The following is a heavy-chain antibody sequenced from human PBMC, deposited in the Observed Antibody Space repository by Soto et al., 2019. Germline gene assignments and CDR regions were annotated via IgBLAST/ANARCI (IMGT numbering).Heavy chain of an antibody. J-gene: IGHJ4*02. Sequence: QVQLQESGPGLVKPSQTLSLTCTVSGGSISSDDYYWSWIRQPPGKGLEWIGDIHDTATTSYSPSLKSRLTLSVATSKNQFSLTLRSVTAAETAVYFCASQYYDFSSGALDFWGQGILVTVSS. V-gene: IGHV4-30-4*01. CDR2: IHDTATT. D-gene: IGHD3-3*01. CDR1: GGSISSDDYY. CDR3: ASQYYDFSSGALDF.